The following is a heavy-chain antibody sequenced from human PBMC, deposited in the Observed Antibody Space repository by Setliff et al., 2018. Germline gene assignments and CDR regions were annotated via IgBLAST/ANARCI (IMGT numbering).Heavy chain of an antibody. D-gene: IGHD6-19*01. CDR3: AREQWLDPPGYYYMDV. V-gene: IGHV4-39*07. Sequence: SETLSLTCTVSGVSISSTSYYWDWIRQSPGKGLEWIGHIYIGGSANYNPSLKSRVTMSIDTSKNQFSLKLNSVTAADMAVYYCAREQWLDPPGYYYMDVWAKGTTVTVSS. CDR2: IYIGGSA. J-gene: IGHJ6*03. CDR1: GVSISSTSYY.